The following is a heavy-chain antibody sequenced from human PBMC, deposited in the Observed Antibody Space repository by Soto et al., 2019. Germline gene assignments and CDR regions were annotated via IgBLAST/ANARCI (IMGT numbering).Heavy chain of an antibody. CDR1: GDSVSGNSAA. J-gene: IGHJ4*02. V-gene: IGHV6-1*01. CDR3: AREFPYYLSSDSYLDY. D-gene: IGHD3-16*01. CDR2: TYYRSSWYN. Sequence: SQTLSLTCAISGDSVSGNSAAWNWIRQSPSRGLEWLGRTYYRSSWYNDYAVSVKSRITVTPDTSKNQFSLHLNSVTPEDTAVYYCAREFPYYLSSDSYLDYWGQGALVPVSS.